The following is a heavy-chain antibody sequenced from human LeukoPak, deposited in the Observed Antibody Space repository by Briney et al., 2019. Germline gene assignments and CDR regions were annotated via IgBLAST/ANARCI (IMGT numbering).Heavy chain of an antibody. D-gene: IGHD6-19*01. CDR2: INHSGST. V-gene: IGHV4-34*01. Sequence: SKTLSLTCAVYGGSFSGYYRSWIRQPPGKGLEWIGEINHSGSTNYNPSLKSRVTISVDTSKNQFSLKLSSVTAADTAVYYCARDSSGLRYFDLWGRGTLVTVSS. CDR1: GGSFSGYY. J-gene: IGHJ2*01. CDR3: ARDSSGLRYFDL.